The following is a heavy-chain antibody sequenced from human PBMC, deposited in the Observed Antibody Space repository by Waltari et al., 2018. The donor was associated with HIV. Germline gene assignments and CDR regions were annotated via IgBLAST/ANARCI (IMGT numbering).Heavy chain of an antibody. CDR3: ASRSSGRVAYGLDV. V-gene: IGHV3-21*01. CDR2: SSSSSGHM. J-gene: IGHJ6*02. D-gene: IGHD6-19*01. Sequence: EVQLVESGGGLVKPGGSLRLSCAGSGFTFSRYGMNWVRQAPGKGLEWVAYSSSSSGHMKYADSVKGRFTISRDNAKSSLYLQINSLRAEDTAVYYCASRSSGRVAYGLDVWGQGTTVIVSS. CDR1: GFTFSRYG.